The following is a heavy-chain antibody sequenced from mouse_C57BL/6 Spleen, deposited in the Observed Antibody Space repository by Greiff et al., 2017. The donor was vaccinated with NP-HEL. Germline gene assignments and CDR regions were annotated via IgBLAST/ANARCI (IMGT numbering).Heavy chain of an antibody. J-gene: IGHJ4*01. Sequence: QVQLKQSGAELVKPGASVKMSCKASGYTFTSYWITWVKQRPGQGLEWIGDIYPGSGSTNYNEKFKSKATLTVDTSSSTAYMQLSSLTSEDSAVYYCARTRDYYGYAMDYWGQGTSVTVSS. CDR2: IYPGSGST. D-gene: IGHD1-1*01. CDR1: GYTFTSYW. V-gene: IGHV1-55*01. CDR3: ARTRDYYGYAMDY.